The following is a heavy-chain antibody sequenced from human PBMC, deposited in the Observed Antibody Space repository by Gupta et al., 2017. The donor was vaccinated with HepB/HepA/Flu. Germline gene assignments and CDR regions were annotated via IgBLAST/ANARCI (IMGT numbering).Heavy chain of an antibody. V-gene: IGHV3-23*01. CDR1: GFSFHIQD. CDR3: AKGLAMADS. Sequence: DVQLLESGGALVQPGKSLTISCAAAGFSFHIQDMSWVRQAPGKGLEWVAGSHGSLGSPKYAASVRGRFTVSRDNNKNMTFLEMTSLRVDDTAVYYCAKGLAMADSWGQGTLVTVSS. J-gene: IGHJ4*02. D-gene: IGHD3-9*01. CDR2: SHGSLGSP.